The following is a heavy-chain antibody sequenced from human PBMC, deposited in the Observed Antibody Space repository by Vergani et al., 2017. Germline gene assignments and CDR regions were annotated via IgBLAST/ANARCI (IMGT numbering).Heavy chain of an antibody. V-gene: IGHV1-69*02. J-gene: IGHJ4*02. Sequence: QVQLVQSGAEVKKPGSSVKVSCKASGGTFSSYTISWVRQAPGQGLEWMGRIIPILGIANYAQKFQGRVTITADKSTSTAYMELSSLRSEDTAVYYCARSYYYDSSGALDYWGQGTLVTVSS. CDR2: IIPILGIA. D-gene: IGHD3-22*01. CDR1: GGTFSSYT. CDR3: ARSYYYDSSGALDY.